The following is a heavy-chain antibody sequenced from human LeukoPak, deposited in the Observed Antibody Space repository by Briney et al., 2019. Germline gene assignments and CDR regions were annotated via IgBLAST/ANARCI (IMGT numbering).Heavy chain of an antibody. V-gene: IGHV4-39*07. CDR1: GGSISSSSYY. D-gene: IGHD1-1*01. CDR3: ARTSLGTSFDY. J-gene: IGHJ4*02. Sequence: SETLSLTRTVSGGSISSSSYYWGWIRQPPGKGLEWIGSIYYSGSTYYNPSLKSRVTISVDTSKNQFSLKLSSVTAADTAVYYCARTSLGTSFDYWGQGTLVTVSS. CDR2: IYYSGST.